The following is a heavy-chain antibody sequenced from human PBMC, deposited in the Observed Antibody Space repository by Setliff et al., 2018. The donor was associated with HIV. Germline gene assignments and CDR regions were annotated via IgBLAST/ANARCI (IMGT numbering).Heavy chain of an antibody. J-gene: IGHJ3*02. Sequence: PSETLSLTCTVSGSSISGHFWTWIRQPPGKGLEWIGYIYTTGSTNYNPSLTSRVTISVDTSKNKFSLKMRSVTAADTAVYYCARVPPEYRSSSQAFDIWGQGTKVTVSS. CDR3: ARVPPEYRSSSQAFDI. V-gene: IGHV4-59*11. D-gene: IGHD6-6*01. CDR2: IYTTGST. CDR1: GSSISGHF.